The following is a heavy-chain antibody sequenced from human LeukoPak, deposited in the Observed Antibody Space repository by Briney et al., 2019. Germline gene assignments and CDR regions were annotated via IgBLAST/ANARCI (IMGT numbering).Heavy chain of an antibody. CDR2: IYTSGST. Sequence: PSETLALTCTVSGGSISSYYWSWIRQPAGKGLEWIGRIYTSGSTNYNPSLKSRVTMSVDTSKNQFSLKLSSVTAADTAVYYCARDRGGSYYRRIYYFDYWGQGTLVTVSS. CDR3: ARDRGGSYYRRIYYFDY. J-gene: IGHJ4*02. V-gene: IGHV4-4*07. CDR1: GGSISSYY. D-gene: IGHD1-26*01.